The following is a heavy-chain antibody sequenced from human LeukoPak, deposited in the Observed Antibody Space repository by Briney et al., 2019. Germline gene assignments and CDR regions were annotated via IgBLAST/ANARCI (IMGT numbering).Heavy chain of an antibody. D-gene: IGHD3-3*01. CDR3: ARWIGYDY. CDR2: ISSGGTYV. CDR1: GFTFSSYS. J-gene: IGHJ4*02. V-gene: IGHV3-21*01. Sequence: GGSLRLSCAASGFTFSSYSMNWVRQAPGKGLEWVSSISSGGTYVYYADSVKGRFTISRDNAKNSLYLQMNSLRAEDTAVYYCARWIGYDYWGQGALVTVSS.